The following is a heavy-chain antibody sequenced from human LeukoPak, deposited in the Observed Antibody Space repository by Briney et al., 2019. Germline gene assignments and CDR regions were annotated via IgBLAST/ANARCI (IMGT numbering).Heavy chain of an antibody. J-gene: IGHJ4*02. D-gene: IGHD3-10*01. V-gene: IGHV1-8*01. CDR1: GYTFTSYD. CDR2: MNPNSGNT. Sequence: ASVKVSCKASGYTFTSYDINWVRQATGQGLEWMGWMNPNSGNTGYAQKFQGRVTMTRNTSISTAYMELSSLRSEDTAVYYCARGQVLWFREPPDYWGQGTLVTVSS. CDR3: ARGQVLWFREPPDY.